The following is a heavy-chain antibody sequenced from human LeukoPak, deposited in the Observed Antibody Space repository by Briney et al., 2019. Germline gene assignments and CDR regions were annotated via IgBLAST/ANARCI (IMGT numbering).Heavy chain of an antibody. V-gene: IGHV1-18*01. J-gene: IGHJ6*03. CDR1: GYTFTTYG. CDR3: ARVVVVPAAIQLVYYYYYYMDV. D-gene: IGHD2-2*01. CDR2: ISAYNGNT. Sequence: ASVKVSCKASGYTFTTYGFTWVRQAPGQGLEWMGWISAYNGNTNYAQKLQGRVTMTTDTSTSTAYMELRSLRSDDTAVYYCARVVVVPAAIQLVYYYYYYMDVWGKGTTVTISS.